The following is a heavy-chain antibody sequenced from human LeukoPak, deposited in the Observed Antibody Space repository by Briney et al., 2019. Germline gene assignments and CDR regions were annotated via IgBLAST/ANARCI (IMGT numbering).Heavy chain of an antibody. D-gene: IGHD2-2*01. CDR3: ARLKIGYCSSTSCYVHYYYYYMDV. V-gene: IGHV4-34*01. J-gene: IGHJ6*03. CDR1: GGSFSGYY. Sequence: PSETLSLTCAAYGGSFSGYYWSWIRQPPGKGLEWIGEINHSGSTNYNPSLKSRVTISVDTSKNQFSLKLSSVTAADTAVYYCARLKIGYCSSTSCYVHYYYYYMDVWGKGTTVTISS. CDR2: INHSGST.